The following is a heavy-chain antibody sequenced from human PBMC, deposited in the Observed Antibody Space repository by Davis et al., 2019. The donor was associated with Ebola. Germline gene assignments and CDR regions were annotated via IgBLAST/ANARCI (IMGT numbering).Heavy chain of an antibody. D-gene: IGHD3-16*01. Sequence: SETLSLTCTVSGDSINSTTYYWSWIRQPAGKGLEWIGHIYTSGSTNYNPSLKSRVTISGDRSKNQFSLSLSSVTAADTAIYYCARDDVTGLIDPWGQGTLVTVSS. CDR3: ARDDVTGLIDP. CDR2: IYTSGST. CDR1: GDSINSTTYY. J-gene: IGHJ5*01. V-gene: IGHV4-61*09.